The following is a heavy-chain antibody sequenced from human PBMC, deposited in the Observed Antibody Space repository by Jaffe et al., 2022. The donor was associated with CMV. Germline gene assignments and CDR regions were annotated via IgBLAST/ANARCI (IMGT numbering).Heavy chain of an antibody. J-gene: IGHJ4*02. Sequence: EVQLVESGGGLVQPGGSLRLSCAASGFTFSSYWMSWVRQAPGKGLEWVANIKQDGSEKYYVDSVKGRFTISRDNAKNSLYLQMNSLRAEDTAVYYCAREIVVVAATPDYWGQGTLVTVSS. D-gene: IGHD2-15*01. CDR3: AREIVVVAATPDY. CDR1: GFTFSSYW. CDR2: IKQDGSEK. V-gene: IGHV3-7*03.